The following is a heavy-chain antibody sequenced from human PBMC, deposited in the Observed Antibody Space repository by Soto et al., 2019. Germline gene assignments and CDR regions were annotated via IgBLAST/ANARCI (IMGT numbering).Heavy chain of an antibody. D-gene: IGHD3-22*01. V-gene: IGHV1-69*01. CDR3: ARPDEGGYSSNHHYYYALDV. CDR2: IIPIFDIT. Sequence: QVQLVQSGAEVKKPGSSVKVSCKASGGTFRSYSISWVRQAPGQGLEWMGGIIPIFDITNYAQKFQGRVTITEDESTRTAYMELSSPGSDDTAVYYCARPDEGGYSSNHHYYYALDVWGQGTTVTV. CDR1: GGTFRSYS. J-gene: IGHJ6*02.